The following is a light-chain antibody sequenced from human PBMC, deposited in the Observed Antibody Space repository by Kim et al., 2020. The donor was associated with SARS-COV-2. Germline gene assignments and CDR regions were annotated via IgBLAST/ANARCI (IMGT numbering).Light chain of an antibody. V-gene: IGLV2-8*01. CDR2: DVS. CDR3: SSYAGTNNVI. Sequence: SALTQPPSASGSPGQSVAISCTGTSSDIGTYNHVSWYQQHPGKAPKLLIYDVSKRPSGVPDRFSACKSGNTASLTVSGLQAEDEADYYCSSYAGTNNVIFGGGTQLTVL. CDR1: SSDIGTYNH. J-gene: IGLJ2*01.